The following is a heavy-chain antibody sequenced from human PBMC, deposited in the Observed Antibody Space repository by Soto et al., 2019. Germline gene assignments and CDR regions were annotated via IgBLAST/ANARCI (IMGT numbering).Heavy chain of an antibody. D-gene: IGHD3-10*01. CDR3: ARGVLWFGELEKYYYYGMDV. V-gene: IGHV7-4-1*01. J-gene: IGHJ6*02. Sequence: ASVKVSCKASGYTFTSYAMNWVRQAPGQGLEWMGWINTNTGNPTYAQGFTGRFVFSLDTSVSTAYLQICSLKAEDTAVYYCARGVLWFGELEKYYYYGMDVWGQGTTVIVSS. CDR2: INTNTGNP. CDR1: GYTFTSYA.